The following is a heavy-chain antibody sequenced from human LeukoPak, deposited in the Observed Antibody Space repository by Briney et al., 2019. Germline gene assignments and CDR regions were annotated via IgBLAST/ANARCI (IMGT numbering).Heavy chain of an antibody. J-gene: IGHJ4*02. D-gene: IGHD5-12*01. CDR3: ATTRVTTTRLDY. Sequence: ASLTVSFTASVYTFIIYYMHCERHAPGQRPEWMGWINPNSGVTNYAQKFQGRVTMTRDTSISTAYMELTSLRSDDTAVYYCATTRVTTTRLDYWGQGTLVTVSS. CDR2: INPNSGVT. V-gene: IGHV1-2*02. CDR1: VYTFIIYY.